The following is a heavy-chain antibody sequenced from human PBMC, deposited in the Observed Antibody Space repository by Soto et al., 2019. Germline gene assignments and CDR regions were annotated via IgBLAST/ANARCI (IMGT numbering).Heavy chain of an antibody. V-gene: IGHV1-2*02. D-gene: IGHD6-6*01. CDR2: INPNSGGT. Sequence: GASVKVSCKASGYTFTGYYMHWVRQAPGQGLEWMGWINPNSGGTNYAQKFQGRVTMTRDTSISTAYMELRRLRSDDTAVYYCARVRFRSIAARPGKNYFDYWGQGTLVTVSS. CDR3: ARVRFRSIAARPGKNYFDY. CDR1: GYTFTGYY. J-gene: IGHJ4*02.